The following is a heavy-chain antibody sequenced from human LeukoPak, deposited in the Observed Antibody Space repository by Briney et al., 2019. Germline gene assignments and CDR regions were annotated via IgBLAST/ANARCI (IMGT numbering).Heavy chain of an antibody. CDR1: GGTFSSYA. D-gene: IGHD2-2*01. J-gene: IGHJ3*02. CDR2: IIPIFGTA. CDR3: ARDSSYCSSTSCPDDAFDI. Sequence: ASVKVSCKASGGTFSSYAISWVRQAPGQGLEWMGGIIPIFGTANHAQKFQGRVTITADESTSTAYMELSSLRSEDTAVYYCARDSSYCSSTSCPDDAFDIWGQGTMVTVSS. V-gene: IGHV1-69*13.